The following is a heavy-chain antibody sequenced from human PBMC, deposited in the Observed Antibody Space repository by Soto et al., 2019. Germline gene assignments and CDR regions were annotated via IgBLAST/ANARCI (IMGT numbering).Heavy chain of an antibody. CDR2: IYPGDSDT. V-gene: IGHV5-51*01. CDR3: ARQLGWFREPYYYCMDV. CDR1: GYSFTSYW. D-gene: IGHD3-10*01. Sequence: PGESLKISCKGSGYSFTSYWIGWVRQMPGKGLEWMGIIYPGDSDTRYSPSFQGQVTISADKSISTAYLQWSSLKGSDTYMYYCARQLGWFREPYYYCMDVWGKGTTGTVSS. J-gene: IGHJ6*03.